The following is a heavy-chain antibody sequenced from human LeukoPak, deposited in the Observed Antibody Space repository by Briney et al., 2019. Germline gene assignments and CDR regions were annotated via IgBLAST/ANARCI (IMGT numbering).Heavy chain of an antibody. CDR1: GGSISSTNW. CDR3: ARDRVEMATP. V-gene: IGHV4-4*02. J-gene: IGHJ4*02. Sequence: ASETLSLTCAVSGGSISSTNWWSWVRQPPGKGLEWIGEIFHSGITNYNPSLKSRVTISVDKSKNQFSLKLSSVTAADTAVYYCARDRVEMATPWGQGTLVTVSS. D-gene: IGHD5-24*01. CDR2: IFHSGIT.